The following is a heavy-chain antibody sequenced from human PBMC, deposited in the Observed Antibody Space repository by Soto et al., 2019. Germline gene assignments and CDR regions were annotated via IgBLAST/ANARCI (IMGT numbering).Heavy chain of an antibody. CDR2: ISAYNGKI. CDR3: ARDTVPEMYYYRTDV. J-gene: IGHJ6*02. D-gene: IGHD3-16*01. V-gene: IGHV1-18*01. Sequence: QVPLVQSGAEVREPGASVKVSCKASGYTFTNYGISWVRQAPGQGLEWIGWISAYNGKIDYAQKVQGRITMTTDTSTCTAFMQLRSLRSADTAVYYCARDTVPEMYYYRTDVWGQGTTVIVSS. CDR1: GYTFTNYG.